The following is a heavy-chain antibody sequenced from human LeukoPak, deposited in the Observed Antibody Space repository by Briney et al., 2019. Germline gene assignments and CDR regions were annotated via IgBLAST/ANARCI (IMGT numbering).Heavy chain of an antibody. CDR1: GFTFSSYE. CDR3: ARGNSGYDYYFDY. J-gene: IGHJ4*02. Sequence: SGGSLRLSCAASGFTFSSYEMNWVRQAPGKGLEWVSSISSSSSYIYYADSVKGRFTISRDNAKNSLYLQMNSLRAEDTAVYYCARGNSGYDYYFDYWGQGTLVTVSS. V-gene: IGHV3-21*01. CDR2: ISSSSSYI. D-gene: IGHD5-12*01.